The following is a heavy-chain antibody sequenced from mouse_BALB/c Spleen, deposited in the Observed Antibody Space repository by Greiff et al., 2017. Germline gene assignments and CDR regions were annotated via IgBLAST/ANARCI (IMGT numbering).Heavy chain of an antibody. CDR2: INPSNGGT. Sequence: VQLKESGPELVKPGASVKMSCKASGYTFTSYVMHWVKQKPGQGLEWIGYINPSNGGTNFNEKFKSKATLTVDKSSSTAYMQLSSLTSEDSAVYYCTRSRNYRYGDYWGQGTTRTVSS. D-gene: IGHD2-14*01. J-gene: IGHJ2*01. CDR1: GYTFTSYV. CDR3: TRSRNYRYGDY. V-gene: IGHV1-14*01.